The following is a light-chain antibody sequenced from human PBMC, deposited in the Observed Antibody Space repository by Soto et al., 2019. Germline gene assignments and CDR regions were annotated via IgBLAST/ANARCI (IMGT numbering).Light chain of an antibody. CDR2: WAS. CDR3: QQYYSTPLT. V-gene: IGKV4-1*01. CDR1: QSVLYSSNNKNY. Sequence: DIVMTQSPDSLAVSLGERATINCKSSQSVLYSSNNKNYLAWYQQKPGQPPKLLIYWASTRESGVPDRCSGSGSGTDFTLTISSLQAEDVAVYYCQQYYSTPLTFGQGTKVELK. J-gene: IGKJ1*01.